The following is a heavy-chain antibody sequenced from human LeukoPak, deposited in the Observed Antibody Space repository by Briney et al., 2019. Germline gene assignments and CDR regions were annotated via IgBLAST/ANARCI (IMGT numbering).Heavy chain of an antibody. J-gene: IGHJ4*02. CDR2: ISGSGGST. CDR1: GFTFSNYA. CDR3: AKVGAGYSYGSYFDY. D-gene: IGHD5-18*01. Sequence: GGSLRLSCAASGFTFSNYAMNWVRQAPGKGLEWVSSISGSGGSTYYADSVKGRFTISRDNSKNTLYLQMNSLRAEDTAVYYCAKVGAGYSYGSYFDYWGQGTLVTVSS. V-gene: IGHV3-23*01.